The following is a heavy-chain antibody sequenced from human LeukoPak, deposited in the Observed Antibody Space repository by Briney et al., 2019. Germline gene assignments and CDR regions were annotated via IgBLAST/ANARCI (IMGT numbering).Heavy chain of an antibody. J-gene: IGHJ4*02. CDR1: GFTFSSYW. Sequence: GGSLRLSCAASGFTFSSYWMSWVRQAPGKGLEWVANIKQDGSEKYYVDSVKGRFTISRDNAKNSLYLQMNSLRAEDTAVYYCARPRMTTVTFLFDYWGQGTLVTVSS. V-gene: IGHV3-7*01. D-gene: IGHD4-17*01. CDR2: IKQDGSEK. CDR3: ARPRMTTVTFLFDY.